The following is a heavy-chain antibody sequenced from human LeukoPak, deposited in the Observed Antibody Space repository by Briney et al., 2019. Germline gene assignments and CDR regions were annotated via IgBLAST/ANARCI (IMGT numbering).Heavy chain of an antibody. V-gene: IGHV3-9*03. CDR2: ISWNSGSI. D-gene: IGHD2-8*02. J-gene: IGHJ3*02. Sequence: PGGSLRLSCAASGFTFDDYAMHWVRQAPGKGLEWVSGISWNSGSISYADSVKGRFTISRDNAKNSLYLQMNSLRAEDMALYYCAKDEFVASDFTGAFDIWGQGTMVTVSS. CDR3: AKDEFVASDFTGAFDI. CDR1: GFTFDDYA.